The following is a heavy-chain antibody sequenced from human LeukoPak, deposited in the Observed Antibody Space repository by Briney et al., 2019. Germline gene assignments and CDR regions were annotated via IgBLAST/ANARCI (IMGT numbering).Heavy chain of an antibody. CDR3: ARAHYGDPYDMDV. CDR2: IYYSGST. CDR1: GGSISGYY. V-gene: IGHV4-59*01. J-gene: IGHJ6*02. Sequence: SETLSLTCTVSGGSISGYYWSWIRQPPGKGLEWIGYIYYSGSTNYNPSLKSRVTISVDTSKNQFSLKLSSVTAADTAVYYCARAHYGDPYDMDVWGQGTTVTVSS. D-gene: IGHD4-17*01.